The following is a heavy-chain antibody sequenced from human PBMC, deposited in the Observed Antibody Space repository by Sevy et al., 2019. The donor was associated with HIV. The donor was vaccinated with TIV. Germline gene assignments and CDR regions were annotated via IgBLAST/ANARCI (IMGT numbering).Heavy chain of an antibody. V-gene: IGHV3-11*01. D-gene: IGHD3-22*01. J-gene: IGHJ4*02. CDR2: ISSSGSTI. CDR1: GFTFSDYY. Sequence: GGYLRLSCAASGFTFSDYYMSWIRQAPGKGLEWVSYISSSGSTIYYADSVKGRFTISRDNAKNSLYLQMNSLRAEDTAVYYCARSRRYYDSSGSDYWGQGTLVTVSS. CDR3: ARSRRYYDSSGSDY.